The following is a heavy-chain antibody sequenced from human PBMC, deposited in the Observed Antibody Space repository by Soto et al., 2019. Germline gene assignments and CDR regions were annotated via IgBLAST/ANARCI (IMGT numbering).Heavy chain of an antibody. D-gene: IGHD2-15*01. CDR2: IYYSGST. CDR3: ARLGVYCSGGSCYSDY. CDR1: GGSISSSSYY. J-gene: IGHJ4*02. Sequence: QLQLQESGPGLVKPSETLSLTCTVSGGSISSSSYYWGWIRQPPGKGLAWIGSIYYSGSTYYNPSLKSRVTIAVDTSKNQFSLKLSSVTAADTAVYYCARLGVYCSGGSCYSDYWGQGTLVTVSS. V-gene: IGHV4-39*01.